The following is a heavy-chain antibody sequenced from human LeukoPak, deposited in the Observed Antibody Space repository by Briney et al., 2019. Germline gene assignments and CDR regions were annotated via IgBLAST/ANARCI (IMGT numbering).Heavy chain of an antibody. CDR1: GFTFSNYG. D-gene: IGHD2-21*02. Sequence: GGSLRLSCAASGFTFSNYGMHWVRQAPGKGLEWVAFIEYDGTNTHFADSVRGRFTISRDNSEDTLYLQIITLRAMDTAVYYCARNRLRATAIAMDVWGKGTTVTVSS. V-gene: IGHV3-30*02. CDR3: ARNRLRATAIAMDV. CDR2: IEYDGTNT. J-gene: IGHJ6*04.